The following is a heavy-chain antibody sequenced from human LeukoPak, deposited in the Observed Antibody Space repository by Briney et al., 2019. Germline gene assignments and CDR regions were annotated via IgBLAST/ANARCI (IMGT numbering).Heavy chain of an antibody. CDR3: ARLTTVTLG. D-gene: IGHD4-17*01. CDR2: TYYSGST. CDR1: GGSISSSSYY. Sequence: SETLSLTCTVSGGSISSSSYYWGWIRQPPGKGLEWIGSTYYSGSTYYNPSLKSRVTISVDTSKNQFSLKLSSVTAADTAVYYCARLTTVTLGWGQGTLVTVSS. J-gene: IGHJ4*01. V-gene: IGHV4-39*07.